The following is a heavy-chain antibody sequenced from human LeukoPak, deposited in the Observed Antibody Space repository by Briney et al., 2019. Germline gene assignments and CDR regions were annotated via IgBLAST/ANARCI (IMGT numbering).Heavy chain of an antibody. CDR1: GFTFSNYA. D-gene: IGHD4-23*01. CDR3: ARDEGDDYGGTSQFDY. CDR2: ISSKGGST. J-gene: IGHJ4*02. Sequence: PGGSLRVSCAASGFTFSNYAMHWVRQAPGKGLEYVSAISSKGGSTNYANSVKGRFSISRDNSKNTLYLQMGSLRAEDMAVYYCARDEGDDYGGTSQFDYWGQGTLVTVSS. V-gene: IGHV3-64*01.